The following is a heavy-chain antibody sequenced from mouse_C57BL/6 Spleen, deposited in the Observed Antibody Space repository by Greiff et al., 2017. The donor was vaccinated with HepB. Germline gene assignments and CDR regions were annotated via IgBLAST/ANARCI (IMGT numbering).Heavy chain of an antibody. CDR3: ARRPVTTDYAMDY. V-gene: IGHV5-17*01. Sequence: EVQLVESGGGLVKPGGSLKLSCAASGFTFSDYGMHWVRQAPEKGLEWVAYISSGSSTIYYADTVKGRVTISRDNAKNTLFLQMTSLRSEDTARYYCARRPVTTDYAMDYWGQGTSVTVSS. CDR2: ISSGSSTI. CDR1: GFTFSDYG. J-gene: IGHJ4*01. D-gene: IGHD2-2*01.